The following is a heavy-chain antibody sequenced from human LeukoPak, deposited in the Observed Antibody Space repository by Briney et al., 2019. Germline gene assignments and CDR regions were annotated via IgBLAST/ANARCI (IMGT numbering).Heavy chain of an antibody. CDR1: GFTFSSYD. CDR3: ARAGTIVGVNYYYYYGMDV. J-gene: IGHJ6*02. CDR2: IGTAGDT. Sequence: GGSPRLSCAASGFTFSSYDMHWVRQATGEGLEWVSAIGTAGDTYYPGSVKGRFTISRENAKNSLYLQMNSLRAGDTAVYCCARAGTIVGVNYYYYYGMDVWGQGTTVTVSS. V-gene: IGHV3-13*01. D-gene: IGHD1-26*01.